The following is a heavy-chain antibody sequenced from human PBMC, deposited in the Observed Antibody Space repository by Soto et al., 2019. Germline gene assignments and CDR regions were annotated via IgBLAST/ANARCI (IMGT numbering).Heavy chain of an antibody. J-gene: IGHJ4*02. CDR2: IYYSGST. V-gene: IGHV4-39*01. CDR1: GGSISSSSYY. Sequence: LSLTCTVSGGSISSSSYYWGWIRQPPGKGLEWIGSIYYSGSTYYNPSLKSRVTISVDTSKNQFSLKLSSVTAADTAVYYCARHSSRGYYYDSSGPHPTDYWGQGTLVTVSS. D-gene: IGHD3-22*01. CDR3: ARHSSRGYYYDSSGPHPTDY.